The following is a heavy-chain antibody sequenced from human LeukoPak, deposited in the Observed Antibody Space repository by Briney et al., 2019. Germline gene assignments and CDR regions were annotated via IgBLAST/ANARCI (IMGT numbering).Heavy chain of an antibody. CDR2: INPNSGGT. V-gene: IGHV1-2*02. CDR1: GYTFTGYY. CDR3: ARERFVKTLMVRGVISHLGY. D-gene: IGHD3-10*01. J-gene: IGHJ4*02. Sequence: ASVKVSCKASGYTFTGYYMHWVRQAPGQGLEWMGWINPNSGGTNYAQKFQGRVTMTRDTSISTAYMELSRLRSDDTAVYYCARERFVKTLMVRGVISHLGYWGQGTLVTVSS.